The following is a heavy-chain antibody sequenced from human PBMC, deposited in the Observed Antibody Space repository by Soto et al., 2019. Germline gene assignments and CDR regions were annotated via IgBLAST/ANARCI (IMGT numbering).Heavy chain of an antibody. CDR2: ISSSSSYI. D-gene: IGHD2-15*01. CDR3: ARAEGQTQGGY. V-gene: IGHV3-21*01. Sequence: GGTRRRSCSASGFTFGSNSIKWVRKDTGKGLEWVSSISSSSSYIYYADSVKGRFTISRDNAKNSQYLQMNSLRAEETAVYYCARAEGQTQGGYWAEGTLVSVS. J-gene: IGHJ4*02. CDR1: GFTFGSNS.